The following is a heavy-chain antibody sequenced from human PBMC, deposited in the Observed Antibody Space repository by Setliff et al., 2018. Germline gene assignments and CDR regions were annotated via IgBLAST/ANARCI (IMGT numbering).Heavy chain of an antibody. CDR2: IYTSGST. Sequence: PSETLSLTCTVSGGSISSGSYYWSWIRQPAGKGLEWIGRIYTSGSTNYNPSLKSRVTISVDTSKNQFSLKLSSVTAADTAVYYCARAYYVSSRGDDAFDIWGQGIMVTVSS. D-gene: IGHD3-22*01. CDR3: ARAYYVSSRGDDAFDI. V-gene: IGHV4-61*02. CDR1: GGSISSGSYY. J-gene: IGHJ3*02.